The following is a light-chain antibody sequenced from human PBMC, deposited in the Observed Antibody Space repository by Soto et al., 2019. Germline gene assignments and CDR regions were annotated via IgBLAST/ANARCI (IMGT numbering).Light chain of an antibody. J-gene: IGKJ1*01. CDR2: DAS. Sequence: DIQMTQSPSTLSGSVGDRVTITCRASQSISSWLAWYQQKPGKAPKLLIYDASSLESGVPSRFSGSESGTEFTLTISSLQPDDFATYYCQQYNSYSPETFGQGIKVDFK. V-gene: IGKV1-5*01. CDR3: QQYNSYSPET. CDR1: QSISSW.